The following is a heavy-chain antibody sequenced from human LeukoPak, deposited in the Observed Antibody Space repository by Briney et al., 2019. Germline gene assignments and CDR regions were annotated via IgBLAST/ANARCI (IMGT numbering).Heavy chain of an antibody. Sequence: ASVTVSCKASGYTFTSYGFSWVRQAPGQGLEWMGWINAYNGNTNYAQELQGRVTMTTDTSTSTAYMELRSLRFDDTAVYYCARRQGTTLSFDYWGQGTLVTVSS. V-gene: IGHV1-18*01. CDR1: GYTFTSYG. D-gene: IGHD1-1*01. CDR2: INAYNGNT. CDR3: ARRQGTTLSFDY. J-gene: IGHJ4*02.